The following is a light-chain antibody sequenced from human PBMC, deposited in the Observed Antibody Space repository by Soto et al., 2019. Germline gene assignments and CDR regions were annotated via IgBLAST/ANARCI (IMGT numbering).Light chain of an antibody. J-gene: IGKJ5*01. CDR2: SAS. CDR1: QSIGNY. V-gene: IGKV1-39*01. Sequence: TQSPGTLSLSPGERTTISCRASQSIGNYLNWYQQKAGEVPKLLIYSASSLQSGVPSRFSGSASGTDFTLSISNLQPEDVATYYCQQSFRPHITFGQGTRLE. CDR3: QQSFRPHIT.